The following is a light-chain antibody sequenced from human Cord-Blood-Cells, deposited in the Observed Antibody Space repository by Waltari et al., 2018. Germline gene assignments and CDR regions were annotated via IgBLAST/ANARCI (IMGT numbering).Light chain of an antibody. Sequence: QSALTQPVSVSGSPGQSITISCTGTSRDVGGYNYVSWYQQHPGKAPKLMIYDVSNRPSGVSNRFSGSKSGNTASLTISGLQAEDEADYYCSSYTSSSTYVFGTGTKVTVL. V-gene: IGLV2-14*01. J-gene: IGLJ1*01. CDR3: SSYTSSSTYV. CDR2: DVS. CDR1: SRDVGGYNY.